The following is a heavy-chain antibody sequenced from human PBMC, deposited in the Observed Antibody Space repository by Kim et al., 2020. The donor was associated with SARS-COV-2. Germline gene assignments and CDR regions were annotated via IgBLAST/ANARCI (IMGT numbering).Heavy chain of an antibody. Sequence: SETLSLTCTVSGGSISSSSYYWGWIRQPPGKGLEWIGSIYYSGSTYYDPSLKSRVTISVDTSKNQFSLKLSSVTAADTAVYYCAREVAVFYDSSEYSDYWGQGTLVTVSS. V-gene: IGHV4-39*07. J-gene: IGHJ4*02. CDR3: AREVAVFYDSSEYSDY. CDR2: IYYSGST. CDR1: GGSISSSSYY. D-gene: IGHD3-22*01.